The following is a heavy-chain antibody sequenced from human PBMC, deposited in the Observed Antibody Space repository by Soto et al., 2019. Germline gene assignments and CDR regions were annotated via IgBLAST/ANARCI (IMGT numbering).Heavy chain of an antibody. CDR1: GFSLSTSGVG. Sequence: QITLKESGPTLVKPTQTLTLTCTFSGFSLSTSGVGVGWIRQPPGKALEWLALIYWDDDKRYSPSLKSRLTITKDASKTQVVLTTTNMDPVDAATYGAYYYYYCMDVWGQGTTVTVSS. V-gene: IGHV2-5*02. CDR2: IYWDDDK. J-gene: IGHJ6*02. CDR3: YYYYYCMDV.